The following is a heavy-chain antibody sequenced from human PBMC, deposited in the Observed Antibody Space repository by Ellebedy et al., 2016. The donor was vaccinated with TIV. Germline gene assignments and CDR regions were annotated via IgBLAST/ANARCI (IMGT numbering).Heavy chain of an antibody. Sequence: SVKVSCXASGGIFNNYAITWVRQAPGQGLEWMGGIIPMFRTAYYAQKFQGRVTITADESTNTAYMEVRSLRSEDTAVYYCARDRGYSGYELQLEYWGQGTLVTVSS. V-gene: IGHV1-69*13. J-gene: IGHJ4*02. D-gene: IGHD5-12*01. CDR3: ARDRGYSGYELQLEY. CDR1: GGIFNNYA. CDR2: IIPMFRTA.